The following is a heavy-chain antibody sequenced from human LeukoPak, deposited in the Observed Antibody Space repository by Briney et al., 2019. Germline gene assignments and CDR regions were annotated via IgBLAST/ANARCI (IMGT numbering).Heavy chain of an antibody. CDR1: GFSISSHE. V-gene: IGHV3-48*03. D-gene: IGHD1-7*01. J-gene: IGHJ6*03. Sequence: PGGSLRLSCAASGFSISSHEMNWVRQAPGKGLEWVSHISSSGSTIWYADSVKGRFTISRDNAKNSLYLQMNSLRAEDTAVYYCARVELAPYYYYMDVWGKGTTVTVSS. CDR3: ARVELAPYYYYMDV. CDR2: ISSSGSTI.